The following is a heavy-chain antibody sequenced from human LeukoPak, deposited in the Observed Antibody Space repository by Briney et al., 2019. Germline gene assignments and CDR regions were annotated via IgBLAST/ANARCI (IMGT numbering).Heavy chain of an antibody. J-gene: IGHJ4*02. Sequence: ASVKVSCKASGYTFISHYMHWVRQAPGQGLEWMGIINPDGGSTSYAQKFQGRVTMTSDTSTSTVYMELSSLRSEDTAVYYCARERDIVVVVAANYFDYWGQGSLVTVSS. CDR1: GYTFISHY. CDR3: ARERDIVVVVAANYFDY. CDR2: INPDGGST. D-gene: IGHD2-15*01. V-gene: IGHV1-46*01.